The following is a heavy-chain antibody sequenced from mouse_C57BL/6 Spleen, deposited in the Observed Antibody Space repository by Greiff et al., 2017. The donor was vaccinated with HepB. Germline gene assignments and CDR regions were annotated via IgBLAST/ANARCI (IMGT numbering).Heavy chain of an antibody. CDR2: IYPGSGST. CDR1: GYTFTSYW. CDR3: ARSYGSHWYFDV. D-gene: IGHD1-1*01. V-gene: IGHV1-55*01. J-gene: IGHJ1*03. Sequence: QVQLQQPGAELVKPGASVKMSCKASGYTFTSYWITWVKQRPGQGLEWIGDIYPGSGSTNYNEKFKSKATLTVDTSSSTAYMQLSSLTSEDSAVYYCARSYGSHWYFDVWGTGTTVTVSS.